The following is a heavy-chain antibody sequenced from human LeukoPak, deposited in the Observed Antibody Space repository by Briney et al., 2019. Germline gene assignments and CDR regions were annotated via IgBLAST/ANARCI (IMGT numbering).Heavy chain of an antibody. Sequence: ASVKVSCKASGYTFTGYYMHWVRQAPGQGLEWMGWINPNSGGTNYAQKFQGRVTMTRDTSISTAYMELSRLRSDDTAVYYCARGPGIQLWLLAFGIDYWGQGTLVTVSS. CDR2: INPNSGGT. CDR3: ARGPGIQLWLLAFGIDY. D-gene: IGHD5-18*01. CDR1: GYTFTGYY. J-gene: IGHJ4*02. V-gene: IGHV1-2*02.